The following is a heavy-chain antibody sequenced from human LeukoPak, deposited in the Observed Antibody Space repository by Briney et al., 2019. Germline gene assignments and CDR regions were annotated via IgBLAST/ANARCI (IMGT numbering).Heavy chain of an antibody. CDR1: GFTFSSYG. V-gene: IGHV3-30*03. CDR2: ISYDGSNK. Sequence: GRSLRLSCAASGFTFSSYGMHWVRQAPGKGLERVAVISYDGSNKYYADSVKGRFTISRDNSKNTLYLQMNSLRAEDTAVYYCASQAYSSSWYGRDGGYWGQGTLVTVSS. CDR3: ASQAYSSSWYGRDGGY. J-gene: IGHJ4*02. D-gene: IGHD6-13*01.